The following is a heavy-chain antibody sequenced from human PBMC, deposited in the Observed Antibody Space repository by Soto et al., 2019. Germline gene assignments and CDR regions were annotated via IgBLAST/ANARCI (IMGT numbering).Heavy chain of an antibody. V-gene: IGHV1-3*01. CDR3: ARGPLLWGDV. Sequence: GSMEVSCKASGYTVPNYSIHLGRQAPGQRLEWMGWINAGNGNTKYSQKFQGRVTITRDTSASTAYMELSSLRSEDTAVYYCARGPLLWGDVWGQGTTVTVSS. D-gene: IGHD3-10*01. J-gene: IGHJ6*02. CDR2: INAGNGNT. CDR1: GYTVPNYS.